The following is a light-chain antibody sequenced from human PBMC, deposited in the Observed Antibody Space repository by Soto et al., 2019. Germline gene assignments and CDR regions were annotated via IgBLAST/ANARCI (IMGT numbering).Light chain of an antibody. CDR3: QQYNNWTGT. CDR2: GAS. V-gene: IGKV3-15*01. Sequence: EIVLTQSPGTLSVSPGERATLSCRASQSVSSKLAWYQQKPGQAPRLLFYGASTGATGIPARFSGSGSATEFTLSISSLQSEDFAVYYCQQYNNWTGTFGQGTKVEIK. CDR1: QSVSSK. J-gene: IGKJ1*01.